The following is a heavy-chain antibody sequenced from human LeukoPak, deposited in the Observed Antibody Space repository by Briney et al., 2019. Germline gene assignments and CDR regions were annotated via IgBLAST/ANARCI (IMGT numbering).Heavy chain of an antibody. J-gene: IGHJ4*02. CDR2: IWYDGRNK. CDR1: GFIFSNYG. V-gene: IGHV3-33*01. Sequence: GGSLRLSCAASGFIFSNYGIHWVRQAPGKGLEWVALIWYDGRNKYYVDSVKGRFTISRDNSKNPLYLQMNSLTAEDTAVYYCAGGGYDYGEGDYWGQGTLVTVSS. CDR3: AGGGYDYGEGDY. D-gene: IGHD4-17*01.